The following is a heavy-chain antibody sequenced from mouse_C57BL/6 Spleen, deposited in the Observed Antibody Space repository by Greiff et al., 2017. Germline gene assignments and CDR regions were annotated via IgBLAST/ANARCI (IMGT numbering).Heavy chain of an antibody. V-gene: IGHV1-52*01. CDR2: IDPSDSET. J-gene: IGHJ3*01. CDR3: ARDDYDERGFAY. Sequence: VQLQQSGAELVRPGSSVKLSCKASGYTFTSYWMHWVKQRPIQGLEWIGNIDPSDSETHYNQKFKDKATLTVDKSSSTAYMQLSSLTSEDSAVXYCARDDYDERGFAYGGQGTLVTVSA. D-gene: IGHD2-4*01. CDR1: GYTFTSYW.